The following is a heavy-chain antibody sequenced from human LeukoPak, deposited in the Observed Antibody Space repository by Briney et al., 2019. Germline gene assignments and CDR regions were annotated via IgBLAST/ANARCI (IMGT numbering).Heavy chain of an antibody. CDR3: ARGAYGSGSYGDNWFDP. CDR2: IYSGGST. CDR1: GLTVSSNY. V-gene: IGHV3-66*01. D-gene: IGHD3-10*01. J-gene: IGHJ5*02. Sequence: GGSLRLSCAASGLTVSSNYMNWVRQAPGKGLEWVSVIYSGGSTYYADSVKGRFTVSRDNSKNTLYLQMNSLRAEDTAVYYCARGAYGSGSYGDNWFDPWGQGTLVTVSS.